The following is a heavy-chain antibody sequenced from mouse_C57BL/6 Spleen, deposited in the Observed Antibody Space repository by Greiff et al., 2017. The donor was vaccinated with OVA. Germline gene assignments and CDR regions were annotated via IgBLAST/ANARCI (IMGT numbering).Heavy chain of an antibody. CDR3: ARGLYGSSYYWYFDV. CDR2: INPSNGGT. V-gene: IGHV1-53*01. D-gene: IGHD1-1*01. Sequence: QVQLQQPGPELVKPGASVKLSCKASGYTFTSYWMHWVKQRPGQGLEWIGNINPSNGGTNYNEKFKSKATLTVDKSSSTAYMQLSSLTSEDSAVYYCARGLYGSSYYWYFDVWGTGTTVTVSS. J-gene: IGHJ1*03. CDR1: GYTFTSYW.